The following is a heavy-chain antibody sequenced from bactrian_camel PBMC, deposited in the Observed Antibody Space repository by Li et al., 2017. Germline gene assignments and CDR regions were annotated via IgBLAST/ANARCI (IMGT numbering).Heavy chain of an antibody. J-gene: IGHJ6*01. V-gene: IGHV3S54*01. Sequence: HVQLVESGGGSVQAEGSLRLSCEASGIILSFSCMGWFRQVPGKEREVVAFISTGGGSTDYADSVKGRFTISKDNAKSTLYLQMNSLKPDDTAVYYCAAVSGYWGQGTQVTVS. CDR3: AAVSGY. CDR2: ISTGGGST. CDR1: GIILSFSC.